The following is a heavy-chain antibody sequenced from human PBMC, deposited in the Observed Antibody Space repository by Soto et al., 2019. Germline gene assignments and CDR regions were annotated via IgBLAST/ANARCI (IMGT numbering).Heavy chain of an antibody. J-gene: IGHJ4*02. Sequence: GGSLRLSCAASGFKFSDSWMHWVRQAPGKGLVWVSRIHPDGSMTHYADSVKGRFTTSRDNVKNTVFLQLSSLRAEDSAIYYCVRDIRSAHFWGQGTLVTVSS. CDR1: GFKFSDSW. CDR2: IHPDGSMT. D-gene: IGHD3-3*01. CDR3: VRDIRSAHF. V-gene: IGHV3-74*01.